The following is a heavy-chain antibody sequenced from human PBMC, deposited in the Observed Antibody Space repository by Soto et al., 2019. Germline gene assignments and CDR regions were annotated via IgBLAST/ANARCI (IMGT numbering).Heavy chain of an antibody. J-gene: IGHJ4*02. Sequence: QITLKESGPTLVEPTQTLTLTCTFSGFSVSTSGVGVGWFRQPPGQALEWLALMYWGNDKRYRPSLNSRLTITEDTSKNQVVLTMTNMDPAATGTYYCAHTAATGDYWESFDFWGQGTLVTVS. CDR3: AHTAATGDYWESFDF. CDR1: GFSVSTSGVG. CDR2: MYWGNDK. D-gene: IGHD3-22*01. V-gene: IGHV2-5*02.